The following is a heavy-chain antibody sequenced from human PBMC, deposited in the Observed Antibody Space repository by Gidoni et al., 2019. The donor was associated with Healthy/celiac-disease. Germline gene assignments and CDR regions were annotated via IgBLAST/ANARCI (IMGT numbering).Heavy chain of an antibody. Sequence: QVQLVESGGGVVQPGRSLRLSCAASGFTFSSYGMHWVRQAPGKGLEWVAVISYDGSNKYYADSVKGRFTISRDNSKNTLYLQMNSLRAEDTAVYYCANASIAAGDDAFDIWGQGTMVTVSS. V-gene: IGHV3-30*18. D-gene: IGHD6-25*01. J-gene: IGHJ3*02. CDR3: ANASIAAGDDAFDI. CDR1: GFTFSSYG. CDR2: ISYDGSNK.